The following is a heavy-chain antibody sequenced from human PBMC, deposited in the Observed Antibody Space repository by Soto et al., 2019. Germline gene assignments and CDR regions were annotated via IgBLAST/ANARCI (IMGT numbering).Heavy chain of an antibody. CDR2: ISYDGSNK. CDR1: GFTFSSYA. Sequence: GGSLRLSCAASGFTFSSYAMHWVRQAPGKGLEWVAVISYDGSNKYYADSVKGRFTISRDNSKNTLYLQMNSLRAEDTAVYYCARVGWQQLDNYYYGMDVWGQGTTVTVSS. J-gene: IGHJ6*02. D-gene: IGHD6-13*01. V-gene: IGHV3-30-3*01. CDR3: ARVGWQQLDNYYYGMDV.